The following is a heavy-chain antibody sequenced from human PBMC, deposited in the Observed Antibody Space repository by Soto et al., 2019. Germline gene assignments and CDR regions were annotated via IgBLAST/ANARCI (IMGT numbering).Heavy chain of an antibody. J-gene: IGHJ5*02. Sequence: QVQLVQAGSEVKKPGASVKVSCKSFGYSFTSFDVHWVRQASGHGLEWMGWMNPNSGNTDYAQRFQGRVNMTRNTSINTAYMELNSLTSDDTSVYYCPRCDWFGNWLNPWGQGTLVTVSS. CDR3: PRCDWFGNWLNP. CDR1: GYSFTSFD. CDR2: MNPNSGNT. D-gene: IGHD3-9*01. V-gene: IGHV1-8*01.